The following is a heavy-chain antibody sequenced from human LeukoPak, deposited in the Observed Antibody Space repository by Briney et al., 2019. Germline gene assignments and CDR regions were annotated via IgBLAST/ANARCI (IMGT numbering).Heavy chain of an antibody. J-gene: IGHJ3*02. CDR1: GFTFSTFA. CDR2: LRGSGGDT. Sequence: GGSLRLSCTASGFTFSTFAMSWVRQAPGRGLEWVSVLRGSGGDTYYADSVRGRFTVSRDNPKNTLYLQMNSLRAEDTAIYYCAKDIGDSTGYYSDAFDIWGHGTMVTVSS. CDR3: AKDIGDSTGYYSDAFDI. D-gene: IGHD3-22*01. V-gene: IGHV3-23*01.